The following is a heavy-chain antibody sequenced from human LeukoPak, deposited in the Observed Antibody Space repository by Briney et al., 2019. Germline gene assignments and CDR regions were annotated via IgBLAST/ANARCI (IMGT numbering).Heavy chain of an antibody. CDR1: GFTFSDYQ. CDR2: GENKRDNYKT. J-gene: IGHJ4*02. CDR3: ATDLWGSRDNY. V-gene: IGHV3-72*01. Sequence: GGSLRLSCAASGFTFSDYQMAWVRQAPGKGLEWIGRGENKRDNYKTHYAASVRGRFTISRDDSKNSLYLQMNSLETDDTAVYYCATDLWGSRDNYWGQGTLVTVSS. D-gene: IGHD3-16*01.